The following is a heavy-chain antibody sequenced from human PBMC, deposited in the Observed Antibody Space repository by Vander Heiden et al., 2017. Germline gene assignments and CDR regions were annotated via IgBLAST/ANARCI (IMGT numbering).Heavy chain of an antibody. Sequence: EVQLVESGGGLVQPGRSLRLSCVAPRSNFVDYSMHWGRQAPGKGLEWVAGISWHSANIDYADSVKGRFTISRDNAKNSLFLQMNSLKSDDTALYYCAKDRATGQQRGGRIDYWGQGTVVTVSS. J-gene: IGHJ4*02. V-gene: IGHV3-9*01. D-gene: IGHD6-13*01. CDR2: ISWHSANI. CDR1: RSNFVDYS. CDR3: AKDRATGQQRGGRIDY.